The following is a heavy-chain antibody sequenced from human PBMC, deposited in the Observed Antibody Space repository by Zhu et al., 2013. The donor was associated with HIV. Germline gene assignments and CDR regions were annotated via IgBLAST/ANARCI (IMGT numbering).Heavy chain of an antibody. D-gene: IGHD6-13*01. CDR1: GGTFSNYA. J-gene: IGHJ6*02. V-gene: IGHV1-69*01. CDR3: VRDTTAAGTYFAYYYGMDV. Sequence: QVQLVQSGAEVKKPGSSVKVSCKASGGTFSNYAISWVRQAPGQGLEWMGGIMPIFGTTNYAQKFQDRVTITADESTSTGYMELSGLRFEDSAVYYCVRDTTAAGTYFAYYYGMDVWGQGTTVTVSS. CDR2: IMPIFGTT.